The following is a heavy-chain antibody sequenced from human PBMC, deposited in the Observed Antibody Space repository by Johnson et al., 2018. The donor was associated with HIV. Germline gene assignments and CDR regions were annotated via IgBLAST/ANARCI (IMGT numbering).Heavy chain of an antibody. CDR3: ARRALHYDVLTDYPVAANAFYI. V-gene: IGHV3-11*04. CDR2: ISSSGTII. J-gene: IGHJ3*02. Sequence: QVQLVESGGGLVKPGGSLRLSCAASGFTFSHAWMTWVRQAPGKGLEWVSYISSSGTIIYYVDSVKGRFTISRDNAKNSLYLQMNSLTAADTAVYYCARRALHYDVLTDYPVAANAFYIWGQGTMVTVSS. D-gene: IGHD3-9*01. CDR1: GFTFSHAW.